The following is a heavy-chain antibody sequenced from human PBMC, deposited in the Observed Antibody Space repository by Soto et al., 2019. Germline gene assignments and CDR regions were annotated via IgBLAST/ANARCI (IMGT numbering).Heavy chain of an antibody. Sequence: EVQLVESGGGLVQPGGSLRLSCAASGFTFSSYWMHWVRQAPGKGLVWVSRINSDGSSTSYADSVKGRFTISRDNAKNTLYRQMNSLRAEDTAVYYGASGGYDYGDYPQDIYYYYGDVWGKGTTVTVSS. D-gene: IGHD4-17*01. J-gene: IGHJ6*03. CDR1: GFTFSSYW. CDR2: INSDGSST. CDR3: ASGGYDYGDYPQDIYYYYGDV. V-gene: IGHV3-74*01.